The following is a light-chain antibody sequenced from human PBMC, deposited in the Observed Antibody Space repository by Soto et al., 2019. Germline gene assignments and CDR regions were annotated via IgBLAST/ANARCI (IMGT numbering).Light chain of an antibody. CDR1: QSVSSSY. J-gene: IGKJ5*01. CDR2: GAS. V-gene: IGKV3-20*01. Sequence: ETGLSQASFTVSFTTGETPTLSGRASQSVSSSYLAWYQQKPGQAPRLLIYGASSRATGIPDRFSGSGSGTDFTLTIIRLEPEDFAVYSCQQYGSSPSTFGQGARRE. CDR3: QQYGSSPST.